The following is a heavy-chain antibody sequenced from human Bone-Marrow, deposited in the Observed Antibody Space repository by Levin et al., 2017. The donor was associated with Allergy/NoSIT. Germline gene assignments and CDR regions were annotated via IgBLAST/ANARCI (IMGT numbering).Heavy chain of an antibody. CDR3: AKEGNYYDSSGNYFYYFDY. V-gene: IGHV3-23*01. Sequence: GESLKISCAASGFTFSSYAIHWVRQAPGKGLEWVSSISGSGITTYYADSVKGRFTISRDNSKNTVYLQMSSLRAEDTAVYYCAKEGNYYDSSGNYFYYFDYWGQGTLVTVSS. J-gene: IGHJ4*02. D-gene: IGHD3-22*01. CDR1: GFTFSSYA. CDR2: ISGSGITT.